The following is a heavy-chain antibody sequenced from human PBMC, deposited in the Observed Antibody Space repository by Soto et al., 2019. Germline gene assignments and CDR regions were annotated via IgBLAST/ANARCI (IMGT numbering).Heavy chain of an antibody. CDR3: ARDGGYYDSSGYYYGGDAFDI. Sequence: QVQLVQSGAEVKKPGSSVKVSCKASGYTFTSYGISWVRQAPGQGLEWMGWISAYNGNTNYAQKLQGRVTMTTDTSTSTAYMELRSLRSDDTAVYYCARDGGYYDSSGYYYGGDAFDIWGQGTMVTVSS. J-gene: IGHJ3*02. D-gene: IGHD3-22*01. CDR2: ISAYNGNT. V-gene: IGHV1-18*01. CDR1: GYTFTSYG.